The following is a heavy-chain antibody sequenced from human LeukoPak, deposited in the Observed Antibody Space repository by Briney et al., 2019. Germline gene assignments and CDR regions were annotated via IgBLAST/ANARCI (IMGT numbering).Heavy chain of an antibody. CDR2: MNPNSGNT. CDR3: ARPTTYYYDSSGYYIYYFDY. CDR1: GYTFTSYD. D-gene: IGHD3-22*01. J-gene: IGHJ4*02. Sequence: ASVKVSCKASGYTFTSYDINWVRQATGQGLEWMGWMNPNSGNTGYAQKFQGRVTMTRNTSISTAYMELSSLRSEDTAVYYCARPTTYYYDSSGYYIYYFDYWSQGTLVTVSS. V-gene: IGHV1-8*02.